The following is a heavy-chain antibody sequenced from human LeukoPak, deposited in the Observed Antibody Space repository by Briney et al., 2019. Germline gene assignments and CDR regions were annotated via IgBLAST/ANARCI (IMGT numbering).Heavy chain of an antibody. V-gene: IGHV3-11*01. CDR3: ARGAAAAGIYYYYYGMDV. J-gene: IGHJ6*02. Sequence: PGGSLRLSCAASGFTFSDYYMSWIRQAPGKGLEWVSYVSSSGSTIYYADSVKGRFTISRDNAKNSLYLQMNSLRAEDTAVYYCARGAAAAGIYYYYYGMDVWGQGTTVTVSS. D-gene: IGHD6-13*01. CDR1: GFTFSDYY. CDR2: VSSSGSTI.